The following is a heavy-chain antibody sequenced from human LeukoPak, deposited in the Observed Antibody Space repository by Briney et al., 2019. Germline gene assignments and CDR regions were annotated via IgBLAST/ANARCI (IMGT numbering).Heavy chain of an antibody. CDR3: AKNMNYYGSGSYD. J-gene: IGHJ4*02. CDR2: IKTDGSST. Sequence: GGSLRLSCAASGFTFSSYWMHWVRQVPGKGLMWVSRIKTDGSSTSYADSVKGRFTISRDNAKNTLYLQMNSLRAEDTAVYYCAKNMNYYGSGSYDWGQGTLVTVSS. D-gene: IGHD3-10*01. V-gene: IGHV3-74*01. CDR1: GFTFSSYW.